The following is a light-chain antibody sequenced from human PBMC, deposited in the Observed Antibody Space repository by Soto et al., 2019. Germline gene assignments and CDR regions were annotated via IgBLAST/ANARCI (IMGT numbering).Light chain of an antibody. CDR3: QQYNSYPPYT. J-gene: IGKJ2*01. V-gene: IGKV1-5*03. Sequence: DIQMTQSPSTLSASVGDRVTITCRASQSISSWLAWYQQKPGKAPKLLIYKASSLESGVPSRFSGSGSGTEFTLTISSLQPDDFATHYCQQYNSYPPYTFGQGTKLEIK. CDR1: QSISSW. CDR2: KAS.